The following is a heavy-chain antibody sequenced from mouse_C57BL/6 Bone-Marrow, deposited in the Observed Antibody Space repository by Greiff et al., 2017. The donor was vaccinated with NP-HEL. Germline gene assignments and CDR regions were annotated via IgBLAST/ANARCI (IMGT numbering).Heavy chain of an antibody. CDR3: ARRWVYYDDFMDY. J-gene: IGHJ4*01. CDR1: GFSLSTSGMG. CDR2: IYWDDDK. Sequence: VKLMESGPGILQSSPTLSLTCSFSGFSLSTSGMGVSWIRQPPGQGLEWLAHIYWDDDKRYNPSLKSRLTTSKDTSRNQVFLKITSVDTAETATDYCARRWVYYDDFMDYWGQGTSVTVSS. V-gene: IGHV8-12*01. D-gene: IGHD2-4*01.